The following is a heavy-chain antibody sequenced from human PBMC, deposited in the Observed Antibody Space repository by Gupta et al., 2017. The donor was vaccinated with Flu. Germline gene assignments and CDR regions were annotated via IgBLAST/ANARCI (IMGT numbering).Heavy chain of an antibody. CDR3: ARGGRGDSSLDY. V-gene: IGHV3-33*01. J-gene: IGHJ4*02. CDR2: KWYEGSNK. D-gene: IGHD3-22*01. Sequence: VQLVESGGGVVQPGRSLRLSCAASGFTFSSYGMHWVRQAPGNGLEWVAVKWYEGSNKYYADSGKGRFTISRDNSKNTLYLQMNSLRAEDTAVYYCARGGRGDSSLDYWGQGTLVTVSS. CDR1: GFTFSSYG.